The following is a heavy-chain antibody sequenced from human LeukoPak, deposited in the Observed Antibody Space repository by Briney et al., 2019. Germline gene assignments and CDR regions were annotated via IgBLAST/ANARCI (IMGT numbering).Heavy chain of an antibody. CDR2: IYYSGST. D-gene: IGHD3-16*01. V-gene: IGHV4-59*01. J-gene: IGHJ5*02. CDR1: GGSISSYY. CDR3: ARVRFGWFDP. Sequence: SETLSLTCTVSGGSISSYYWSWIRQPPGKGLEWIGYIYYSGSTNYNPSLKSRVTISVDTSKNQFSLKLSSVTAADTAVYYCARVRFGWFDPWGQGTLVTVSS.